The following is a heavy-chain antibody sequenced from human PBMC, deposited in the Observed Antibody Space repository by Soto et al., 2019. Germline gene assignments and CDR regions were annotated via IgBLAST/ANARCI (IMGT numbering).Heavy chain of an antibody. CDR2: ISSSSSYI. CDR1: GFTFSSYS. D-gene: IGHD3-22*01. CDR3: AMYYYDSSGYYYNDY. V-gene: IGHV3-21*01. J-gene: IGHJ4*02. Sequence: GGSLRLSCAASGFTFSSYSMNWVRQAPGKGLEWVSSISSSSSYIYYADSVKGRFTISRDNAKNSLYLQMNSLRAEDTAVYYCAMYYYDSSGYYYNDYWGQGTLVTVSS.